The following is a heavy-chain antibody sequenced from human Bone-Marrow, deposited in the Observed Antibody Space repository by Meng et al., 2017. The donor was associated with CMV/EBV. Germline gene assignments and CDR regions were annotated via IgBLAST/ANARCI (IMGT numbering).Heavy chain of an antibody. CDR2: IYYSGST. D-gene: IGHD2-15*01. V-gene: IGHV4-39*07. Sequence: GSLRLSCTVSGGSISSSSYYWGWIRQPPGKGLEWIGSIYYSGSTYYNPSLKSRVTIAVDTSKNQFSLKLSSVTAADTAVYYCGRGGVVVVAAPTPDVWGQGTTVTVSS. J-gene: IGHJ6*02. CDR1: GGSISSSSYY. CDR3: GRGGVVVVAAPTPDV.